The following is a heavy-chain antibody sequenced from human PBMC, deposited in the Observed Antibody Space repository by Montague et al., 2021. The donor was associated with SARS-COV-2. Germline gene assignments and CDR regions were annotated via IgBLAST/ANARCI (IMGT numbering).Heavy chain of an antibody. CDR2: ISYDGSNK. J-gene: IGHJ4*02. V-gene: IGHV3-30*14. CDR1: GFTLSRYA. CDR3: ARGRGTYSLDY. D-gene: IGHD1-26*01. Sequence: SLRLSCADSGFTLSRYAMHWVRQAPGKGLEWVAVISYDGSNKHNAGSVKGRFTISRDKSKNTLYVQMNSLRAEDTAVYYCARGRGTYSLDYWGQGTLVTVSS.